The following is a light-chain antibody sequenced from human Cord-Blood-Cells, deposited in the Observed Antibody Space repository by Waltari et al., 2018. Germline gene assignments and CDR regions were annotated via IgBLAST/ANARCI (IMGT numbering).Light chain of an antibody. CDR2: EVS. J-gene: IGLJ1*01. V-gene: IGLV2-14*01. CDR1: SRDVGGYNY. Sequence: QYALTQPASVSGSPGQSITIPCTATSRDVGGYNYVAWYQQHPGKAPKLMIYEVSNRPSGVSNRFSGSKSGNTASLTISGLQAEDEADYYCSSYTSSFYVFGTGTKVTVL. CDR3: SSYTSSFYV.